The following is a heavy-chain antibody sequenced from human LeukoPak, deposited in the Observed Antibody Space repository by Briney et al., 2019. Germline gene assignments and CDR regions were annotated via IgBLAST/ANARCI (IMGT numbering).Heavy chain of an antibody. CDR3: AKDILPGLDQNNWFDP. J-gene: IGHJ5*02. CDR1: GFTFSDYY. D-gene: IGHD2-2*02. V-gene: IGHV3-11*01. Sequence: PGGSLRLSCAASGFTFSDYYMSWIRQAPGKGLEWVSYISSSGSTIYYADSVKGRFTISRDNAKNSLYLQMNSLRAEDTALYYCAKDILPGLDQNNWFDPWGQGTLVTVSS. CDR2: ISSSGSTI.